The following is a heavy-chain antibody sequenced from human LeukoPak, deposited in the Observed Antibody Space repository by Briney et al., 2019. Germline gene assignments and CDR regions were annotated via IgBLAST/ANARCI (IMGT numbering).Heavy chain of an antibody. J-gene: IGHJ4*02. CDR1: TDSITVTY. CDR2: TYYRSKWYN. D-gene: IGHD1-26*01. Sequence: SETLSLTCPVSTDSITVTYWNWIRQSPSRGLEWLGRTYYRSKWYNDYAVSVRSRITINPDTSKNQFSLQLNSVTPDDTAVYFRARGEKGDRVSLFQYWGQGTLVTVSS. CDR3: ARGEKGDRVSLFQY. V-gene: IGHV6-1*01.